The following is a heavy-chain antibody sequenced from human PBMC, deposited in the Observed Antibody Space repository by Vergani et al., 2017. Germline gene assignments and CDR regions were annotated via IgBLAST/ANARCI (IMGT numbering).Heavy chain of an antibody. Sequence: QVQLVESGGGVVQPGRSLRLSCAASGFTFNQYGMHWVRQAPGKGLELVAVTWYDGNNKQYADSVKGRFTISRDNSKSTMYLQMNSLRDEDTGVYYCARDVRLLYNRFDPWGQGTLVTVSS. D-gene: IGHD1-14*01. J-gene: IGHJ5*02. CDR3: ARDVRLLYNRFDP. V-gene: IGHV3-33*01. CDR1: GFTFNQYG. CDR2: TWYDGNNK.